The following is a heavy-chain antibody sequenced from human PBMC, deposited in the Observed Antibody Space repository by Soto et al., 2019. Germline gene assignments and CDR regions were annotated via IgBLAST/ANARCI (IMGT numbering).Heavy chain of an antibody. CDR3: PKVRFNGPFDR. D-gene: IGHD2-8*01. V-gene: IGHV3-23*01. CDR2: VSATDGST. CDR1: GFTFSAHA. Sequence: EVQMLESGGGLVQPGGSLRLSCSVSGFTFSAHAMSWVRQAPGKGLEWVSTVSATDGSTDYADAVKGRFTITRDNSKKTRYLHMSSRKLENTAIYNLPKVRFNGPFDRWGQGKMVPVSS. J-gene: IGHJ3*01.